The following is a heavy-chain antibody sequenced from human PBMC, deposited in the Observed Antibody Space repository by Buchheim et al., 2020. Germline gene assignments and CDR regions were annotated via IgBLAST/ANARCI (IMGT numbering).Heavy chain of an antibody. D-gene: IGHD5-24*01. CDR1: GLTLGSHG. CDR3: AKTGDGYYQYYFDH. V-gene: IGHV3-23*01. Sequence: EVQLLESGGDLVQPGGSLRLSCAASGLTLGSHGMSWVRQAPGKGLEWVSTISGSGVDTYYADSVKGRFTVSRENSKDTLYLQLNSLRAEDTAVYYCAKTGDGYYQYYFDHWGQGTL. J-gene: IGHJ4*02. CDR2: ISGSGVDT.